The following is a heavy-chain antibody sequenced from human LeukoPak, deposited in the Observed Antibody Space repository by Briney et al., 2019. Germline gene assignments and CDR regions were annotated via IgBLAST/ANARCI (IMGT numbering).Heavy chain of an antibody. V-gene: IGHV2-70*11. CDR1: GFSLGTRGMC. D-gene: IGHD4-17*01. J-gene: IGHJ4*02. Sequence: ESGPTLVNPTQTLTLTCTFSGFSLGTRGMCVSWIRRPPGKALEWLARIDWDDDKYYSTSLQTRLTISKDTSKNQVVLTMTNMDPVDTATYYCARAFPTVTTFDYWGQGTLVTVSS. CDR2: IDWDDDK. CDR3: ARAFPTVTTFDY.